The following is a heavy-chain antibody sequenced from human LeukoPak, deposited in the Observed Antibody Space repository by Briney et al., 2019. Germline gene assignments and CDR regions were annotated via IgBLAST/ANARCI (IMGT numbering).Heavy chain of an antibody. J-gene: IGHJ4*02. CDR3: ARVGYYDSSGYYSREFDY. D-gene: IGHD3-22*01. CDR2: INPSGGST. Sequence: GASVKVSCKASGYTFTSYYMHWVRQAPGQGLEWTGIINPSGGSTSYAQKFQGRVTMTTDTSTSTAYMELRSLRSDDTAVYYCARVGYYDSSGYYSREFDYWGQGTLVTVSS. CDR1: GYTFTSYY. V-gene: IGHV1-46*01.